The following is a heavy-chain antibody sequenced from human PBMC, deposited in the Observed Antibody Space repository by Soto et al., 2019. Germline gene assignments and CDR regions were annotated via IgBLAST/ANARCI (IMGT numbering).Heavy chain of an antibody. CDR2: TYYSGTT. Sequence: QVQLQESGPGLVKPSQTLSLTCTVSGGSISSGGYYWSWIRQHPGKGLEWIGYTYYSGTTYYNPSLKSRVSISVELSKNQFSLKLSSVTAADTAVYYCARTSSIPISAVVKYYYYYYDMDVWGQGTTVTVSS. CDR1: GGSISSGGYY. D-gene: IGHD3-3*01. J-gene: IGHJ6*02. CDR3: ARTSSIPISAVVKYYYYYYDMDV. V-gene: IGHV4-31*03.